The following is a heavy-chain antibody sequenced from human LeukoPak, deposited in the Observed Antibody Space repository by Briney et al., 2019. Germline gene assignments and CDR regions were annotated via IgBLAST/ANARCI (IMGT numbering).Heavy chain of an antibody. CDR1: GYTFTSYY. CDR3: ARDFIVGATLTYYYYYGMDV. J-gene: IGHJ6*02. V-gene: IGHV1-46*01. D-gene: IGHD1-26*01. Sequence: ASVKVSCKASGYTFTSYYMHWVRQAPGQGLEWMGIINPSGGSTSYAQKFQGRVTMTRDTSTSTVYMELSSLRSEDTAVYYCARDFIVGATLTYYYYYGMDVWGQGTTVTVSS. CDR2: INPSGGST.